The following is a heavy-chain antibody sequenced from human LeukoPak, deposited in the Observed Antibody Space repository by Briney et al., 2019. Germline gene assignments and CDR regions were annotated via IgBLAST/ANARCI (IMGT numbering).Heavy chain of an antibody. CDR2: ISSSSSYI. V-gene: IGHV3-21*01. CDR3: ARDGGRMDY. J-gene: IGHJ4*02. D-gene: IGHD3-16*01. CDR1: GFTLSSYS. Sequence: GGSLRLSCAASGFTLSSYSMNWVRQAPGKGLKWVSIISSSSSYIYYTDSVKGRFTVSRDNAKNLLYLQMNSLRVEDTAVYYCARDGGRMDYWGQGTLVTVSS.